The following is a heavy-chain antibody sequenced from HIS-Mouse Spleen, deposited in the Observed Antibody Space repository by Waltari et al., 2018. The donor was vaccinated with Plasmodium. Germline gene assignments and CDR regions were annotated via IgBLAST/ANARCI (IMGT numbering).Heavy chain of an antibody. Sequence: QVQLVQSGAEVKKPGASVKVSCTASGSTFTSYGISWVRQAPGQGLEWMGWIRANNGNTNSAQKLQGRVTMATGTSTSTAYMQRRSLGSDGTAVYYCARSLGDDYWGQGTLVTVSS. V-gene: IGHV1-18*01. D-gene: IGHD3-16*01. CDR2: IRANNGNT. J-gene: IGHJ4*02. CDR3: ARSLGDDY. CDR1: GSTFTSYG.